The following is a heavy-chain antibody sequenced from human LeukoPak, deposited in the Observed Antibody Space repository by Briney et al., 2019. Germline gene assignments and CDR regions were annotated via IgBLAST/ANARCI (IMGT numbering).Heavy chain of an antibody. D-gene: IGHD2-2*01. Sequence: ASVRVPCKASGYTFTGYFMHWVRQAPGQGLEWMGWINPNSGGTNYAQKFQGRVTMTRDTSISTAYMELSRLRSDDTAAYYCASSIVYCSSTSCYFNWGQGTLVTVSS. V-gene: IGHV1-2*02. CDR3: ASSIVYCSSTSCYFN. CDR2: INPNSGGT. CDR1: GYTFTGYF. J-gene: IGHJ4*02.